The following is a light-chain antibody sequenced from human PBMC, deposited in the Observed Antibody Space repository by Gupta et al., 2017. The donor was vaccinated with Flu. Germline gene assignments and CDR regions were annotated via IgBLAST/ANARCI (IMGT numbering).Light chain of an antibody. V-gene: IGLV3-21*03. CDR1: NIASKS. Sequence: KNARITCGRNNIASKSVHWYQLKPGPAPALVVYYDRDRISGIPDGFSYSNTGNTNTLTLTTVEAWEEADYYCQLWDNGSDNTGVFGGGTKLTGL. J-gene: IGLJ3*02. CDR3: QLWDNGSDNTGV. CDR2: YDR.